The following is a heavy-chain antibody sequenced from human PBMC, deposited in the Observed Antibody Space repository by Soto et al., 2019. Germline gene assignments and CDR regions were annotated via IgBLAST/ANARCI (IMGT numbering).Heavy chain of an antibody. V-gene: IGHV4-34*02. D-gene: IGHD4-17*01. CDR3: ARATTGIDY. Sequence: QVQLQQWGAGLLKPSETLSLTCAVYGGSLSGYYWSWIRQPPGKGLEWIGEINHSGNTNYNPSLKSRVTRSVDTSKNQFSLNLTSVTAADTAVYYCARATTGIDYWGQGTLVTVSS. J-gene: IGHJ4*02. CDR2: INHSGNT. CDR1: GGSLSGYY.